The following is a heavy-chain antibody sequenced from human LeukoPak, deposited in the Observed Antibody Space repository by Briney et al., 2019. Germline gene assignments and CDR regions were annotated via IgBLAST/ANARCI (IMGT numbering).Heavy chain of an antibody. Sequence: GGSLSLSCAASGFIFSSYAMHWVRQAPGKGLEWVAVISSDGSNKDYVDSVKGRFTISKDNSQNPLYLQMNILRVEDTAIYYCATTQDCSSASCYRPFDCWGQGTLVTVSS. CDR1: GFIFSSYA. D-gene: IGHD2-2*01. J-gene: IGHJ4*02. CDR2: ISSDGSNK. CDR3: ATTQDCSSASCYRPFDC. V-gene: IGHV3-30*04.